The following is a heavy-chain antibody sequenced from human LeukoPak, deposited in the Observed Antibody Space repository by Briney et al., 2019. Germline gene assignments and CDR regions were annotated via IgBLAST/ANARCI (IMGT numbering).Heavy chain of an antibody. CDR3: ARNGYGSGSSW. CDR1: GASISSGSSS. V-gene: IGHV4-61*02. CDR2: IHNSGST. J-gene: IGHJ4*02. Sequence: SETLSLTCTVSGASISSGSSSWRWIRQPAGEGLEWIGRIHNSGSTNYNPSLNSRVTISVDTSKNQVSLKLTSVTAADTAVYYCARNGYGSGSSWWGQGTLVTVSS. D-gene: IGHD3-10*01.